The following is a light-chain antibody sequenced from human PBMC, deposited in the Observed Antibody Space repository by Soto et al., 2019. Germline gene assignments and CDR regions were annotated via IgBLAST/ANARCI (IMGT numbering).Light chain of an antibody. CDR1: QSVSSY. CDR2: DAS. V-gene: IGKV3-11*01. J-gene: IGKJ2*01. Sequence: EIVLTQSPATLSLSPGERATLSCRASQSVSSYLAWYQQKPGQAPRLLIYDASNRATGIPARFSGSGSGTDCTLTISSREPEDFAVYYCQQRSNWPRMYTFGQGTKLEIK. CDR3: QQRSNWPRMYT.